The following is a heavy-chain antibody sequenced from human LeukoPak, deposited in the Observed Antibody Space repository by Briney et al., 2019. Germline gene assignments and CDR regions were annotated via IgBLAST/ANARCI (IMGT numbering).Heavy chain of an antibody. D-gene: IGHD5-12*01. CDR3: ARAPDSDSGYDYFDY. CDR1: GYTFTNHW. Sequence: PGESLKSSCKGSGYTFTNHWISWVRQMPGKGLEWMGKIDPSDSYTNYSPSFQGHVTISADKSISTAYLQWSSLKASDTAMYYCARAPDSDSGYDYFDYWGQGTLVTVSS. CDR2: IDPSDSYT. V-gene: IGHV5-10-1*01. J-gene: IGHJ4*02.